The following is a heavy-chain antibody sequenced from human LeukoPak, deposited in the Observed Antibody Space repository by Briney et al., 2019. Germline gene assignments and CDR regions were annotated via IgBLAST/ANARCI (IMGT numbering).Heavy chain of an antibody. CDR1: GGSNSSYY. CDR2: IYYSGST. Sequence: SETLSLTCTVSGGSNSSYYWSWIRQPPGKGLEWIGYIYYSGSTNYNPSLKSRVTISVDTSKNQFSLKLSSVTAADTAVYYCASLQLWPTYYYGMDVWGQGTTVTVSS. V-gene: IGHV4-59*01. D-gene: IGHD5-18*01. J-gene: IGHJ6*02. CDR3: ASLQLWPTYYYGMDV.